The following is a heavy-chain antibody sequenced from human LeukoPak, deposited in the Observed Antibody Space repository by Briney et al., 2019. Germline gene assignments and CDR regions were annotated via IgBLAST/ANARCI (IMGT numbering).Heavy chain of an antibody. V-gene: IGHV3-21*01. CDR1: GFTFSGYS. D-gene: IGHD2-2*01. Sequence: GGSLRLSCAASGFTFSGYSMNWVRQAPGKGLEWVSSISSTSSYIFYADSVKGRFTISRDNAKNSLYLQMNSLRAEDTAVYYCARESSTSLDYWGQGTLVTVSS. CDR3: ARESSTSLDY. J-gene: IGHJ4*02. CDR2: ISSTSSYI.